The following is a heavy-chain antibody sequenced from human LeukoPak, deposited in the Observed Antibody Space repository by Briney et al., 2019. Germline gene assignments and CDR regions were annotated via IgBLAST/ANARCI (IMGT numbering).Heavy chain of an antibody. V-gene: IGHV1-46*01. CDR1: GFTFTAYH. CDR3: ARDRRTSTWTEAFDL. J-gene: IGHJ3*01. Sequence: ASVKVSCKASGFTFTAYHIHWVRQAPGHGLQWMGMIDLRGGNSYNQQAFQGRLTLTWDRSTSTVYMDLINLRSDDTAVYYCARDRRTSTWTEAFDLWGQGTMVAVSS. D-gene: IGHD6-13*01. CDR2: IDLRGGNS.